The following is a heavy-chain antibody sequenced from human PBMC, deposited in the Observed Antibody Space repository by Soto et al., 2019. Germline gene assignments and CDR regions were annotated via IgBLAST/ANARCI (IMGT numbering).Heavy chain of an antibody. CDR1: GGSISSSSYY. CDR3: ARLQLLPYCSSTSCYDLGDMDV. J-gene: IGHJ6*03. CDR2: IYYSGST. Sequence: SETLSLTCTVSGGSISSSSYYWGWIRQPPGKGLEWIGSIYYSGSTYYNPSLKSRVTISVDTSKNQFSLKLSSVTAADTAVYYCARLQLLPYCSSTSCYDLGDMDVWGKGTTVTVSS. D-gene: IGHD2-2*01. V-gene: IGHV4-39*01.